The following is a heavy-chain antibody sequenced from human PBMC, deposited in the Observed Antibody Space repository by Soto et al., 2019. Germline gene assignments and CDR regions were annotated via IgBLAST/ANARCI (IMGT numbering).Heavy chain of an antibody. V-gene: IGHV3-23*01. CDR2: INSGGGTT. J-gene: IGHJ6*02. D-gene: IGHD5-12*01. Sequence: EVQLLESGGGLVQPGGSLRLSCAASGFTFSNYAMSWVRQAPGKGLEWVSTINSGGGTTYYADSVRGRFTISRDNSKNTLYLQMSSLRDEDKARYYCAKARGGDYDYAVDVWGQGTTATVSS. CDR1: GFTFSNYA. CDR3: AKARGGDYDYAVDV.